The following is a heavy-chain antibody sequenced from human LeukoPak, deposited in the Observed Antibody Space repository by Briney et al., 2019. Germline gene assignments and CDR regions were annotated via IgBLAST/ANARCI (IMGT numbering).Heavy chain of an antibody. V-gene: IGHV1-69*13. J-gene: IGHJ5*02. CDR1: GGTFSSYA. CDR3: ARFVKIAVAGPSLPDQYNWFDP. CDR2: IIPIFGTA. D-gene: IGHD6-19*01. Sequence: SVKVSCKASGGTFSSYAISWVRQAPGQGLEWMGGIIPIFGTANYAQKFQGRVTITADESTSTAYMELSSLRSEDTAVYYCARFVKIAVAGPSLPDQYNWFDPWGQGTLVAVSS.